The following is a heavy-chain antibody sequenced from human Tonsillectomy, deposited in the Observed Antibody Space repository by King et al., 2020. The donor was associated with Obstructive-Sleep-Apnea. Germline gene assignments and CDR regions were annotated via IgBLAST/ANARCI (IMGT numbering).Heavy chain of an antibody. CDR3: ARGGGIGYIY. Sequence: VQLQQWGAGLLKPSETLSHTCAVYGGSFSGYYWSWIRQPPGKGLEWIGEINHSGSTNYNPSLKSRVTISLDTSKNQFSLKLSSLTAADTAVYYCARGGGIGYIYWGQGTLVTVSS. J-gene: IGHJ4*02. V-gene: IGHV4-34*01. D-gene: IGHD3-22*01. CDR1: GGSFSGYY. CDR2: INHSGST.